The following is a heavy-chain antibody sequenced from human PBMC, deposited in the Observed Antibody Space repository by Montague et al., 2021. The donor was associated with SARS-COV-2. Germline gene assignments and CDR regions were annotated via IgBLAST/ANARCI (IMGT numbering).Heavy chain of an antibody. CDR2: IVHTGTT. J-gene: IGHJ4*02. Sequence: SETLSLTCAVYGGSLSGYYWSWIRQFPGTGLEWIGEIVHTGTTKYNPSLASQVTMSIDTTKKQLSLTLTSMTAADTAVYYCARTFDGFKHDNWGQGTLVAVSS. CDR1: GGSLSGYY. D-gene: IGHD3-10*01. CDR3: ARTFDGFKHDN. V-gene: IGHV4-34*12.